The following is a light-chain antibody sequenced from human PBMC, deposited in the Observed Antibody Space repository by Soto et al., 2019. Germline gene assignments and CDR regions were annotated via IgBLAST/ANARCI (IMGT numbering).Light chain of an antibody. CDR1: QSISSY. CDR3: QQRMNTPPA. J-gene: IGKJ5*01. V-gene: IGKV1-39*01. CDR2: AAS. Sequence: DLQMTQSPSSLSASIGDRVTITCRASQSISSYLSWYQQKPGKAPKILIYAASNLQSGVPSRFSGSGSGSEFTLSITGLQPEDIATYYCQQRMNTPPAFGQGTRLEIK.